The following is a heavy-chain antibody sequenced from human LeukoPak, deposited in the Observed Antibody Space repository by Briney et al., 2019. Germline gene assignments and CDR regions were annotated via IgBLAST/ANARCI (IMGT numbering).Heavy chain of an antibody. D-gene: IGHD1-26*01. J-gene: IGHJ4*02. CDR3: ASAVGAKDFCDY. Sequence: GGSLRLSCAASGFTFSSYWMHWVRQAPGKGLVWVSRINTDGSSTSYADSVKGRFTISRDNAKNTLYLQMNSLRAEDTAVYYCASAVGAKDFCDYWGQGTLVTVSS. CDR1: GFTFSSYW. CDR2: INTDGSST. V-gene: IGHV3-74*01.